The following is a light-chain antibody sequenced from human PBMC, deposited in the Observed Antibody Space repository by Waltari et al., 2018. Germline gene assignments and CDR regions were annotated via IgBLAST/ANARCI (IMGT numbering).Light chain of an antibody. V-gene: IGKV4-1*01. CDR3: QQYYSSPIS. J-gene: IGKJ5*01. CDR1: RSVLYNSNNMNN. CDR2: WAS. Sequence: EIVMTQSPDSLAVSLGERASINCKYSRSVLYNSNNMNNLAWYQQKPRQPPKLLINWASSRESGVPDRFSGSGSGTDFTLTISSLQAEDVAVYYCQQYYSSPISFGQGTRLEIK.